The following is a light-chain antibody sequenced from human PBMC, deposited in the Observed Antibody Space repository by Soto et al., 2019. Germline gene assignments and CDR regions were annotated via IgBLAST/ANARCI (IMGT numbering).Light chain of an antibody. CDR1: QSVSSNY. V-gene: IGKV3-20*01. CDR2: GAS. Sequence: TVMKRAPGTLSSASGEKATLSCRARQSVSSNYVAWFHQKPGQAPRLLIYGASSRATGVPDRFSASGSGTDFTLTISRLEPEDFAVYYCQQYGRSPFTFGPGTKVDIK. CDR3: QQYGRSPFT. J-gene: IGKJ3*01.